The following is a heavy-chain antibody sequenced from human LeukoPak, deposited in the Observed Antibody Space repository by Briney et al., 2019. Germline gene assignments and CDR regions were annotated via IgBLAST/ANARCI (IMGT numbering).Heavy chain of an antibody. CDR1: GFTFSSYG. Sequence: GGSLRLSCAASGFTFSSYGMHWVRQAPGKGLEWVAFIRYDGSNKYYADSVKGRFTISRDNSKNTLYLQMNSLRAEDTAVYYCAKEGYYDILTGYYGPYYFDYWGQEPWSPSPQ. CDR3: AKEGYYDILTGYYGPYYFDY. D-gene: IGHD3-9*01. V-gene: IGHV3-30*02. J-gene: IGHJ4*01. CDR2: IRYDGSNK.